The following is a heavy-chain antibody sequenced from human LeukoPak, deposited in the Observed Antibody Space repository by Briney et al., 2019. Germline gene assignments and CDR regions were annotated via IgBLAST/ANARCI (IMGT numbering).Heavy chain of an antibody. V-gene: IGHV4-39*02. Sequence: SETLSLTCTVSGGSISSSSYYWGWIRQPPGKGLEWIGSIYYSGTTYYNPSLKSRVTISVDTSKNHFSLKLSSVTAADTAVYYCAFSYYDFWSGYFSGPYYYYMDVWGKGTTVTVSS. J-gene: IGHJ6*03. CDR1: GGSISSSSYY. CDR2: IYYSGTT. CDR3: AFSYYDFWSGYFSGPYYYYMDV. D-gene: IGHD3-3*01.